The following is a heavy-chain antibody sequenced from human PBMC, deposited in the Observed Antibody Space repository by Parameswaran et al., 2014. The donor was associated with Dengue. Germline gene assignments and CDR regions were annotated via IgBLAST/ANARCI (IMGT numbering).Heavy chain of an antibody. Sequence: RWIRQPPGKGLEWVSVIYSGGSTYYADSVKGRFTISRHNSKNTLYLQMNSLRAEDTAVYYCARSADYGDTTFYYYYGVDVWGQGTTVTVSS. J-gene: IGHJ6*02. D-gene: IGHD4-17*01. CDR3: ARSADYGDTTFYYYYGVDV. CDR2: IYSGGST. V-gene: IGHV3-53*04.